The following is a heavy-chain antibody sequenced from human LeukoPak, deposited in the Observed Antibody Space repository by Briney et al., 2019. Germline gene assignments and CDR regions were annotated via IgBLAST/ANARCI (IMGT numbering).Heavy chain of an antibody. CDR1: GGSFSGYY. CDR2: INQSGST. CDR3: ARGWYYYYYMDV. J-gene: IGHJ6*03. V-gene: IGHV4-34*01. Sequence: PWETLSLTCAVYGGSFSGYYWSWIREPPGKGLEWIGEINQSGSTNYNPSLKSRVTISADTSKNQFSLKLSSVTAADTAVYYCARGWYYYYYMDVWGKGTTVTVSS.